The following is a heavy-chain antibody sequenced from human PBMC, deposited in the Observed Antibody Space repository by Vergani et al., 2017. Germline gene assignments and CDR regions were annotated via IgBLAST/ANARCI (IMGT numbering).Heavy chain of an antibody. CDR3: ARRAFTYGSGSYYIYFDY. J-gene: IGHJ4*02. Sequence: QVQLQQWGAGLLKPSETLSLTCAVYGGSFSGYYWSWIRQPPGKGLEWIGEINHSGSTNYNPSLKSRVTISVDTSKNQFSLKLSSVTAADTAVYYCARRAFTYGSGSYYIYFDYWGQGTLVTVSS. CDR2: INHSGST. V-gene: IGHV4-34*01. CDR1: GGSFSGYY. D-gene: IGHD3-10*01.